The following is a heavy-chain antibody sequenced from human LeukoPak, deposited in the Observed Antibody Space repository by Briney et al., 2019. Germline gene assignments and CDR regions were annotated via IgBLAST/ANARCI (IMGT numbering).Heavy chain of an antibody. CDR2: IIPIFGTA. V-gene: IGHV1-69*01. CDR3: ARRVSRSYYDSSGYGGWYFDL. D-gene: IGHD3-22*01. Sequence: ASVKVSCKASGGTFSSYAISWVRQAPGQGLEWMGGIIPIFGTANYAQKFQGRVTITADESTSTAYMELSSLRSEDTAVYYCARRVSRSYYDSSGYGGWYFDLWGRGTLVPVSS. CDR1: GGTFSSYA. J-gene: IGHJ2*01.